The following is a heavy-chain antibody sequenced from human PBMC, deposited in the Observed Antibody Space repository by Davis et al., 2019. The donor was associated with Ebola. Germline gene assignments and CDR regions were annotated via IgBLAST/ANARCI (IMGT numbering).Heavy chain of an antibody. V-gene: IGHV5-51*01. CDR2: IYPGYSDT. Sequence: KVSCRGSVYSFTSYWIGWLRQLRGKGLEWVGIIYPGYSDTRYSPSFQGQVTIPADKSISTAYLQWSSLKASDTAMYYCARQNYDILTGYLDYWGQGTLVTVSS. J-gene: IGHJ4*02. D-gene: IGHD3-9*01. CDR1: VYSFTSYW. CDR3: ARQNYDILTGYLDY.